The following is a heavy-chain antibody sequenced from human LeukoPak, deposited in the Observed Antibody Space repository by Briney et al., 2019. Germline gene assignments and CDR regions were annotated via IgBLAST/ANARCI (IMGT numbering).Heavy chain of an antibody. V-gene: IGHV1-18*01. CDR1: RYTSTSSG. Sequence: ASLKVSCKASRYTSTSSGISCVRQAPGQGLEWMGWISAYNGNTNYAQKIQGRVTMTAATSTTTAYMELRSLRSDDTAVYYCARAKRVGATPGFARYWSQGTLLTVPS. D-gene: IGHD1-26*01. CDR2: ISAYNGNT. CDR3: ARAKRVGATPGFARY. J-gene: IGHJ4*02.